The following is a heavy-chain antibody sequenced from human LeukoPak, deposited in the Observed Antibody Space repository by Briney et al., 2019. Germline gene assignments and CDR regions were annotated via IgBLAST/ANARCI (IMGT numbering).Heavy chain of an antibody. CDR3: ARKSSSWPGWFDP. CDR1: GYSIDGTYY. J-gene: IGHJ5*02. V-gene: IGHV4-38-2*02. CDR2: IYHSGST. D-gene: IGHD6-13*01. Sequence: SETLSLTCTVSGYSIDGTYYWDWIRQPPGKGLEWIGSIYHSGSTYYNPSLKSRVTISVDTSKNQFSLKLSSVTAADTAVYYCARKSSSWPGWFDPWGQGTLVTVSS.